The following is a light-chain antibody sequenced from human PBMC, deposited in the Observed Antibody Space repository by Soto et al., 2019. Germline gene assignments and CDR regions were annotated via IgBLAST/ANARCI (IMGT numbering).Light chain of an antibody. V-gene: IGKV3-11*01. Sequence: EIVLTQSPATLSLSPGERATLSCRASQSVSSYLAWYQQKPGQAPRLLIYDASNRATGIPARFSGSGSGTDFTLTISSLEPEDFAVYYCQQHSNWPVFGQGTRLEIK. J-gene: IGKJ5*01. CDR1: QSVSSY. CDR2: DAS. CDR3: QQHSNWPV.